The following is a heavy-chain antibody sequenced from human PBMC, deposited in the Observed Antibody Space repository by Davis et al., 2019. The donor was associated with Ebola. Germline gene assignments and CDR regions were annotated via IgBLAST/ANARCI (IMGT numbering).Heavy chain of an antibody. V-gene: IGHV1-69*04. Sequence: SVKVSCKASGGTFSSYAISWVRQAPGQGLEWKGRIIPILGIANYAQKFQGRVTITADKSTSTAYMELSSLRSEDTAVYYCAVTTVTTTDYYYGMDVWGQGTTVTVSS. CDR3: AVTTVTTTDYYYGMDV. CDR2: IIPILGIA. CDR1: GGTFSSYA. D-gene: IGHD4-11*01. J-gene: IGHJ6*02.